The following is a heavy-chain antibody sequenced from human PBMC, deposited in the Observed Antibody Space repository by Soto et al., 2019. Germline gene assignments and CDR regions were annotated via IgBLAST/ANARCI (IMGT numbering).Heavy chain of an antibody. V-gene: IGHV1-69*13. J-gene: IGHJ4*02. CDR2: IIPIFGTA. CDR3: ERDKIVGATRDYYFDY. D-gene: IGHD1-26*01. CDR1: GGTFSSYA. Sequence: ASVKVSCKASGGTFSSYAISWVRQAPGQGLEWMGGIIPIFGTANYAQKFQGRVTITADESTSTAYMELSSLRSEDTAVYYCERDKIVGATRDYYFDYWGQGTLVTVSS.